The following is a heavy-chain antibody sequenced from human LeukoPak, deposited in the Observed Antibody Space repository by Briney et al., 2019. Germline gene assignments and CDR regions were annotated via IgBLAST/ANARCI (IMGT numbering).Heavy chain of an antibody. Sequence: GSLRLPCVTSGFPLSTYWMMWVRQAPGKGVEWGANVNQDGSEKHYGDSVKGRFTISRENAKDSLYLQMISLRVEDTAVYYCATQGTTLDYWGQGTLVIVSS. V-gene: IGHV3-7*03. D-gene: IGHD1-14*01. CDR1: GFPLSTYW. J-gene: IGHJ4*02. CDR2: VNQDGSEK. CDR3: ATQGTTLDY.